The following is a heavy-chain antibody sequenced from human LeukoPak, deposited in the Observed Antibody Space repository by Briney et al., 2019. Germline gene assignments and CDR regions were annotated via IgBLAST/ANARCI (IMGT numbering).Heavy chain of an antibody. CDR3: AKDLYDSSGYCSFDY. V-gene: IGHV3-23*01. D-gene: IGHD3-22*01. J-gene: IGHJ4*02. CDR1: GFTFSSYA. CDR2: VSGSGGST. Sequence: GGSLRLSCAASGFTFSSYAMSWVRQAPGKGLEWVSAVSGSGGSTYYADSVKGRFTISRDNSKNTLYLQMNSLRAEDTAVYYCAKDLYDSSGYCSFDYWGQGTLVTVSS.